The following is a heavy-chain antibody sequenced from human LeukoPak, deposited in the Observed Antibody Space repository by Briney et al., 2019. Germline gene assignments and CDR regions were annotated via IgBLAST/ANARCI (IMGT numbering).Heavy chain of an antibody. Sequence: SETLSLTCTVSGDSISSSSYYWTWLRQPPGRGLEWIGHIYYTGSTTYNPSLKSRVTISVDTSKNQFSLKLTSVTAADTAVYYCARGPAAGIDTGHYDYWGQGTLVTVSS. V-gene: IGHV4-61*01. CDR3: ARGPAAGIDTGHYDY. CDR2: IYYTGST. J-gene: IGHJ4*02. D-gene: IGHD6-13*01. CDR1: GDSISSSSYY.